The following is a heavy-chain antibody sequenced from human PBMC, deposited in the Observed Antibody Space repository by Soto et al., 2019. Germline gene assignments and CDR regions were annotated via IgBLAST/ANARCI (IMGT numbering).Heavy chain of an antibody. D-gene: IGHD3-22*01. CDR3: ATPTYYYDSSGPPAY. J-gene: IGHJ4*02. CDR1: GFTFSTYS. CDR2: ISSSSSTI. Sequence: ESGGGFVQPGGSLRLSCAASGFTFSTYSMNWVRQAPGKGLEWVSYISSSSSTIFYTDSVKGRFTVCRDNAKNSLYLQMNSLGDEDTALYYCATPTYYYDSSGPPAYWGQGTLVTLSS. V-gene: IGHV3-48*02.